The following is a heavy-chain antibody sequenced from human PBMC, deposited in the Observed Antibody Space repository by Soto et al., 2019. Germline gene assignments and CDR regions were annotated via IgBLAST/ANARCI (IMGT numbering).Heavy chain of an antibody. V-gene: IGHV3-48*03. Sequence: SGGSLRLSCAASGFTFSNYEMNWVRQAPGKGLEWVSYISSSGSTMYYAESVKGRFTISRDNAKNSLYLQMSSLRAEDTAVYYCARERTPDAFDIWGQGTMVTVSS. CDR2: ISSSGSTM. D-gene: IGHD2-15*01. CDR1: GFTFSNYE. J-gene: IGHJ3*02. CDR3: ARERTPDAFDI.